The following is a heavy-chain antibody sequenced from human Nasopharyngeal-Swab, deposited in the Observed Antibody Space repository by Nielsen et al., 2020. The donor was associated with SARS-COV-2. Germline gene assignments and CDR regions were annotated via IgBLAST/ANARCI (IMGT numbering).Heavy chain of an antibody. CDR1: GFTFSSYT. D-gene: IGHD6-19*01. J-gene: IGHJ4*02. CDR2: ISSGSSYI. CDR3: ARDMAVAEVTDY. Sequence: GESLKISCAASGFTFSSYTMNWVRQAPGKGLEWVSSISSGSSYIYYADSVKGRFTISRDNSKNTLYLQMNSLRAEDTAVYYCARDMAVAEVTDYWGQGTLVTVSS. V-gene: IGHV3-21*01.